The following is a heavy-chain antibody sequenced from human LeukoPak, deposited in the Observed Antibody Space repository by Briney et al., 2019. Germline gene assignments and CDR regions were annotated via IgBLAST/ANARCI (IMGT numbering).Heavy chain of an antibody. V-gene: IGHV1-69*05. Sequence: SVIVSCKPSGRTFCSYAISWVRQAPGQGLEWMGGIIPIFGTANSAQKFQGRVTITTDASTSTAHMELSSLRSEDTAVYYCARDRGDYGGNSGLDPGGQGTLVTVSS. CDR1: GRTFCSYA. CDR2: IIPIFGTA. J-gene: IGHJ5*02. CDR3: ARDRGDYGGNSGLDP. D-gene: IGHD4-23*01.